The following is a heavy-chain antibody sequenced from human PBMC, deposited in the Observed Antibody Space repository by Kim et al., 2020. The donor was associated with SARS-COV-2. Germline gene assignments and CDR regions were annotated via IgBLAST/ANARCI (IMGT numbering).Heavy chain of an antibody. CDR3: ARDLESSLATVVTLLGYYYYGMDV. Sequence: GGSLRLSCAASGFTFSSYAMHWVRQAPGKGLEWVAVISYDGSNKYYADSVKGRFTISRDSSKNTLYLQMNSLRAEDTAVYYCARDLESSLATVVTLLGYYYYGMDVWGQGTTVTVSS. CDR2: ISYDGSNK. V-gene: IGHV3-30*04. CDR1: GFTFSSYA. D-gene: IGHD4-17*01. J-gene: IGHJ6*02.